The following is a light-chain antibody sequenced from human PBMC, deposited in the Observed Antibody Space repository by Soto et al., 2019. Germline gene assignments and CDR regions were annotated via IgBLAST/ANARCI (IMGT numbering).Light chain of an antibody. V-gene: IGKV4-1*01. J-gene: IGKJ4*01. CDR3: QQYYGIPFT. CDR1: QSVLYSSSNKNY. Sequence: DIVMTQSPDSLAVSLGERATINCKSSQSVLYSSSNKNYLTWYQQKPGQPPKLLIYWASTRKSRVPDRFSVSGSGTDLTLTISSLQAEDVAVYYCQQYYGIPFTFGGGTKVEIK. CDR2: WAS.